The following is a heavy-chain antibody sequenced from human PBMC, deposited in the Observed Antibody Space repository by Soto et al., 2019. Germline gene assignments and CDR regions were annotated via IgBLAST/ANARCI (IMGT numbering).Heavy chain of an antibody. Sequence: QVQLQESGPGLVKPSETLSLTCSVSGGSISDYYWSWIRQPPGRGLEWIGYIYKSGSTNYNPSLNSRVTISVDTSKNLFSLKLSSVTAADTAVYYCARDQNGSPHFDYWGQGTLVTVSS. CDR3: ARDQNGSPHFDY. CDR2: IYKSGST. CDR1: GGSISDYY. V-gene: IGHV4-59*01. D-gene: IGHD1-26*01. J-gene: IGHJ4*02.